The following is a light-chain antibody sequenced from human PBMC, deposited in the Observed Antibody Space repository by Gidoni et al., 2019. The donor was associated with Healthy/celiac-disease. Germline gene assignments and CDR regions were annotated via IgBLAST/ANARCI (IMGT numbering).Light chain of an antibody. CDR2: DAS. Sequence: EIVLTQSPATLSWSPGERATLSCRDSQSVSSYLAWYQQKPGQAPRLLIYDASNRATGIPARFSGSGSGTDFTLTISSLEPEDFAVYYCQQRSNWPPTFGQGTKVEIK. J-gene: IGKJ1*01. V-gene: IGKV3-11*01. CDR1: QSVSSY. CDR3: QQRSNWPPT.